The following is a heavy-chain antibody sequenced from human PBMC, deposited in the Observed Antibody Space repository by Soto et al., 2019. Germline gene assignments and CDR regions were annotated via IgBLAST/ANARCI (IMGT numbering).Heavy chain of an antibody. V-gene: IGHV4-31*03. CDR2: IYYSGST. CDR1: GGSIRSGGYY. J-gene: IGHJ6*03. CDR3: AKGPYYYYYVDV. Sequence: SETLSLTCTVSGGSIRSGGYYWSWIRQHPGKGLEWIGYIYYSGSTYYNPSLKSRVTISVDTSKNQFSLKLSSVTAADTAVYYCAKGPYYYYYVDVWGKGTTVTVSS.